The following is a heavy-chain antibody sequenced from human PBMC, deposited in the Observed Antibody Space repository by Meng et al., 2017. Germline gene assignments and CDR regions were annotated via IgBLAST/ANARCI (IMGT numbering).Heavy chain of an antibody. CDR1: RGPFGSYA. CDR2: IIPIFGTA. D-gene: IGHD6-13*01. CDR3: ARGLPTRPHSSSWHLYFDH. Sequence: PGPPGGGGKKPGSSLKVPCKASRGPFGSYAISWVRQAPGQGLEWMGGIIPIFGTANYAQKFQGRVTITADESTSTAYMELSSLRSEDTAVYYCARGLPTRPHSSSWHLYFDHWGQGPLVTVSS. J-gene: IGHJ4*02. V-gene: IGHV1-69*01.